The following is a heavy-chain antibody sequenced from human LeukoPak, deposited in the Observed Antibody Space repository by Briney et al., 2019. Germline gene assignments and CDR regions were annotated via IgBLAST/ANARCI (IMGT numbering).Heavy chain of an antibody. CDR3: ATLYYYDSSGYYHDAFDI. J-gene: IGHJ3*02. CDR2: IYYSGST. Sequence: SETLPLTCTVSGGSISSSSYYWGWIRQPPGKGLEWIGSIYYSGSTYYNPSLKSRVTISVDTSKNQFSLKLSSVTAADTAVYYCATLYYYDSSGYYHDAFDIWGQGTMVTVSS. D-gene: IGHD3-22*01. V-gene: IGHV4-39*01. CDR1: GGSISSSSYY.